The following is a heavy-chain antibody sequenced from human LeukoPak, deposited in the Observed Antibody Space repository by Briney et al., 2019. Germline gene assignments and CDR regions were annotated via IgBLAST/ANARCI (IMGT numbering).Heavy chain of an antibody. J-gene: IGHJ4*02. CDR2: INPNSGGT. D-gene: IGHD6-19*01. V-gene: IGHV1-2*04. CDR1: GYTFNGYY. CDR3: ARATSIAVAGTLHY. Sequence: ASVKVCCKASGYTFNGYYMHWVRQAPGQGLEWMGWINPNSGGTNYAQKFQGWVTMTRDTSISTAYMELSRLRSDDTAVYYCARATSIAVAGTLHYWGQGTLVTVSS.